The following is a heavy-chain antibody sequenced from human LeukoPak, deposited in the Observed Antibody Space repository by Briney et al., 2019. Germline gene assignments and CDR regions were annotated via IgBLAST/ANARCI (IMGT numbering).Heavy chain of an antibody. J-gene: IGHJ5*02. CDR3: ARYSLPDAIVVVPAAIGLGWFDP. V-gene: IGHV3-11*01. CDR1: GFTCSDYY. D-gene: IGHD2-2*02. CDR2: ISSSGSTI. Sequence: PGGSLRLSCAASGFTCSDYYMSWIRQAPGKGREWVSYISSSGSTIYYADSVKGRFTISRDNAKNSLYLQMNSLRAEDTAVYYCARYSLPDAIVVVPAAIGLGWFDPWGQGTLVTVSS.